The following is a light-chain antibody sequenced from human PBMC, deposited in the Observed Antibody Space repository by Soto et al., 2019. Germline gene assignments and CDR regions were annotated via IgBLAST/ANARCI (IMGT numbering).Light chain of an antibody. J-gene: IGKJ3*01. Sequence: EIVLTQSPGTLSLSPGERATLSCRASQSLTSNYLAWYQQKPGQATRLLISGTSNRATGIPDRFSGSGAGKDFTLTISRLEPDDFAVYYCQQYGDSVFTFGPGTTVEIK. CDR3: QQYGDSVFT. CDR2: GTS. CDR1: QSLTSNY. V-gene: IGKV3-20*01.